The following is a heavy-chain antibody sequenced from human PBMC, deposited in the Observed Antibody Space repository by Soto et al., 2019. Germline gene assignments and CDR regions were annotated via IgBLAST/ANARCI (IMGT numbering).Heavy chain of an antibody. CDR2: ISYDGSNK. CDR3: AKDGYPAAIYGMDV. D-gene: IGHD3-22*01. Sequence: WGSLRLSCAASGFTFSSYGMHWVRQAPGKGLEWVAVISYDGSNKYYADSVKGRFTISRDNSKNTLYLQMNSLRAEDTAVYYCAKDGYPAAIYGMDVWGQGTTVTVS. V-gene: IGHV3-30*18. CDR1: GFTFSSYG. J-gene: IGHJ6*02.